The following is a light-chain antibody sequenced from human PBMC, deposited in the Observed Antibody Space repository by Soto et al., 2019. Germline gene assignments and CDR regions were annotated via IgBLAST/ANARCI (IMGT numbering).Light chain of an antibody. CDR1: QIVSSNY. CDR2: GIS. V-gene: IGKV3-20*01. CDR3: EQYGSSPRT. J-gene: IGKJ1*01. Sequence: EIVLTQSPGTLSLSPGERATLSCSASQIVSSNYFAWYQQKPGQAPRLLIYGISIRANGIPDRFSGGGSGTDFTLTISRLEPEDFAVYYCEQYGSSPRTFGQGTKVDI.